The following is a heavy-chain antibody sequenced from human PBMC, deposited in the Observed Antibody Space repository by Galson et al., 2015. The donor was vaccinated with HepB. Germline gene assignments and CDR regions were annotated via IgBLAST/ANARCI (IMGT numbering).Heavy chain of an antibody. D-gene: IGHD7-27*01. J-gene: IGHJ4*02. Sequence: SVKVSCKASGYTFTNYGISWVRQAPGQGLQWMGWISAYNGNTHYAQKLQGRVTMTTDTSTSTAYMELRSLRTADTAVYYCARGDWGWGGFDDWGQGTLVTVPS. CDR3: ARGDWGWGGFDD. CDR1: GYTFTNYG. CDR2: ISAYNGNT. V-gene: IGHV1-18*01.